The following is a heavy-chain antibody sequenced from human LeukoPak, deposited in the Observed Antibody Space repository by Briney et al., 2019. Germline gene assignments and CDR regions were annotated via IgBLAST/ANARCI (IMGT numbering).Heavy chain of an antibody. CDR2: VYNSGNT. CDR1: GDSISSSQYY. D-gene: IGHD3-10*01. V-gene: IGHV4-39*07. Sequence: SETLSLTCAVSGDSISSSQYYWGWIRQPPGKGLEWIGSVYNSGNTYYNPSLSSRVTISVDTSKNQFSLKLSSVTAADTAVYYCARPRGFRTGYFQHWGQGTLVTVSS. J-gene: IGHJ1*01. CDR3: ARPRGFRTGYFQH.